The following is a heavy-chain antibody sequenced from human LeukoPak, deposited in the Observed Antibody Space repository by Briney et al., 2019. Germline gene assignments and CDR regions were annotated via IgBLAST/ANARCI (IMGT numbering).Heavy chain of an antibody. J-gene: IGHJ4*02. CDR2: ISYDGSNK. CDR1: GFTFSSYA. Sequence: GGSLRLSCAASGFTFSSYAMHWVRQAPGKGLEWVAVISYDGSNKYYADSVKGRFTISRDNSKSTLYLQMNSLRAEDTAVYYCASPIVVVPADWGQGTLVTVSS. V-gene: IGHV3-30-3*01. CDR3: ASPIVVVPAD. D-gene: IGHD2-2*01.